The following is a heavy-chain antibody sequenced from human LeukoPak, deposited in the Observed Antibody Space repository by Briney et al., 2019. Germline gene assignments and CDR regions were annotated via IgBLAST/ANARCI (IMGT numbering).Heavy chain of an antibody. V-gene: IGHV3-48*03. D-gene: IGHD6-19*01. Sequence: GGSLRLSCAASGFTFSSYEMNWVRQAPGKGLEWVSYISSSGSTIYYADSVKGRFTIARDNGKNSLYLQMNSLRAEDTAVYYCARDWLGSGWDYWGQGILVTVSS. J-gene: IGHJ4*02. CDR1: GFTFSSYE. CDR3: ARDWLGSGWDY. CDR2: ISSSGSTI.